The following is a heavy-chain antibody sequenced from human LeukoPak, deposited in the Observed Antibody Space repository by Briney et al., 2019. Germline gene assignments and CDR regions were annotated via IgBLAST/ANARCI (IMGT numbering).Heavy chain of an antibody. CDR2: ISGSGGST. J-gene: IGHJ5*02. CDR1: GFTFSSYA. V-gene: IGHV3-23*01. Sequence: GGSLGLSCAASGFTFSSYAMSWVRQAPGKGLEWVSAISGSGGSTYYADSVKGRFTISRDNSKNTLYLQMNSLRAEDTAVYYCAKAGDMVPPSNNWFDPWGQGTLVTVSS. D-gene: IGHD3-10*01. CDR3: AKAGDMVPPSNNWFDP.